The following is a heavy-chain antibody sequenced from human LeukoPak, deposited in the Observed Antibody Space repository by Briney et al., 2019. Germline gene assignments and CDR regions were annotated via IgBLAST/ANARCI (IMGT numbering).Heavy chain of an antibody. J-gene: IGHJ4*02. CDR3: ATVHGISGLPD. Sequence: GGSLRLSCVVSEFSFSTSAMTWVRQAPGRGLEWVSGLSDTGRNTYYADSVKGRFTVSRDNSKNTLHLQMSSLRVDDKAVYYCATVHGISGLPDWGQGTLVTVA. CDR2: LSDTGRNT. D-gene: IGHD3/OR15-3a*01. V-gene: IGHV3-23*01. CDR1: EFSFSTSA.